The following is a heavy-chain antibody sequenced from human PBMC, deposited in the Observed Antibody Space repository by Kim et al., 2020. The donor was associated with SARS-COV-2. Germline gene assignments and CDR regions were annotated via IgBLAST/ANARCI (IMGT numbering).Heavy chain of an antibody. CDR2: IWPGDSDT. CDR1: GYSFTNYW. D-gene: IGHD2-21*02. Sequence: GESLQISCRGSGYSFTNYWIGWVRQMPGKGLEWIGIIWPGDSDTRYSPSFQGQVTISVDKSISTAYLQWSSLKASDTAMYYCARPGIGDRNDAFDIWGQGTMVTVSS. J-gene: IGHJ3*02. CDR3: ARPGIGDRNDAFDI. V-gene: IGHV5-51*01.